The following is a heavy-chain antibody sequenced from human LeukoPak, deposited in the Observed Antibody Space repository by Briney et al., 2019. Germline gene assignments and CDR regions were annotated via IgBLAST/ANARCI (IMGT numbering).Heavy chain of an antibody. V-gene: IGHV1-2*02. CDR3: ARADYYGSGSYSQPFDY. J-gene: IGHJ4*02. CDR1: GYTFTGYY. CDR2: INPNSGGT. Sequence: ASVKVSCKASGYTFTGYYTHWVRQAPGQGLEWMGWINPNSGGTNYAQKFQGRVTMTRDTSISTAYMELSRLRSDDTAVYYCARADYYGSGSYSQPFDYWGQGTLVTVSS. D-gene: IGHD3-10*01.